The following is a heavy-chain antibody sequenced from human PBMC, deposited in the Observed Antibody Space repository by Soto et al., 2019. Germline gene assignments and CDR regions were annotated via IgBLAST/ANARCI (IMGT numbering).Heavy chain of an antibody. CDR1: GFTFSRYW. CDR2: INGEATDT. Sequence: PGGALRLSCVASGFTFSRYWMHWVRQAPGKGLVWVARINGEATDTAYADSVKGRFTISRDNAKNPLYLKMNSLSAEDTAVYYCARGLAGYASTSYYVDVWGKGILVTVSS. D-gene: IGHD2-8*01. J-gene: IGHJ6*03. CDR3: ARGLAGYASTSYYVDV. V-gene: IGHV3-74*01.